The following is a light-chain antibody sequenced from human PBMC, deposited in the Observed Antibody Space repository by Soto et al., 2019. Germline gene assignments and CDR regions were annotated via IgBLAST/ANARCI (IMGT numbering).Light chain of an antibody. CDR3: CSYAGSYTVV. CDR2: DVS. V-gene: IGLV2-11*01. J-gene: IGLJ2*01. Sequence: QSALTQPRSVSGSPGQSVTISCTGNSSDVGGYNYVAWYQQHPGKAPKLMIYDVSKRPSGVPDRFSGSKSGNTASLTISGLQAEDDADDYCCSYAGSYTVVFGGGTKLTVL. CDR1: SSDVGGYNY.